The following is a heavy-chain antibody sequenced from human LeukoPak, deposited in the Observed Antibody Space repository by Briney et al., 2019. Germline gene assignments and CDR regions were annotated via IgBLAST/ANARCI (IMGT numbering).Heavy chain of an antibody. V-gene: IGHV3-53*05. Sequence: GGSLRLSCAASGFTVSSSYMSWDRQAPGKGLEWVSVIYGGGNTYYADSVKGRFTISRDNFQNTVNLQMNSLRAEDTAVYYCAKGGEVVPAEGYFDYWGQGTLVTVSS. CDR1: GFTVSSSY. CDR3: AKGGEVVPAEGYFDY. CDR2: IYGGGNT. J-gene: IGHJ4*02. D-gene: IGHD2-2*01.